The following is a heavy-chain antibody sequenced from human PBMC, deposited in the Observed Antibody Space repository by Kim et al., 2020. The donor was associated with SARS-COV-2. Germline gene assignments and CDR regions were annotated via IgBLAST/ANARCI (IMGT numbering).Heavy chain of an antibody. J-gene: IGHJ5*02. Sequence: APTFQGRVKITADESTSTAYMELSSLRSEDTAVYYCAGDGSSSSPKIDPWGQGTLVTVSS. CDR3: AGDGSSSSPKIDP. D-gene: IGHD6-6*01. V-gene: IGHV1-69*01.